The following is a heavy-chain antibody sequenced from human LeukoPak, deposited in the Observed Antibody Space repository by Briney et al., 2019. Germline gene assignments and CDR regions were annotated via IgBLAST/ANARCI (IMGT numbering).Heavy chain of an antibody. CDR2: INNDGSGT. V-gene: IGHV3-74*01. CDR3: VRGGFGHAMDV. D-gene: IGHD3-10*01. J-gene: IGHJ6*02. Sequence: PGGSLRLSCAASGFTFRSYWMHRVRQAPGKGLVWVSVINNDGSGTNYADSVKGRSTISRDNAKNTLYLQMTSLGAEDTAVYYCVRGGFGHAMDVWGQGTTVTVSS. CDR1: GFTFRSYW.